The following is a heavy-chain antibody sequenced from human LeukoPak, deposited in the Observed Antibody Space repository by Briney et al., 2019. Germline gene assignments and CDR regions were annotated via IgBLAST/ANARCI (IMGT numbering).Heavy chain of an antibody. Sequence: PSETLSLTCTVSGGSISNYYWSWIRQPAGEGLEWIGRIYSSGSTNYNPSLKSRVTMSVDTSKNQFSLKLSSVTAADTAVYYCARDGPLDGSGSSYSFDIWGQGTRVTVSS. J-gene: IGHJ3*02. CDR2: IYSSGST. CDR3: ARDGPLDGSGSSYSFDI. D-gene: IGHD3-10*01. CDR1: GGSISNYY. V-gene: IGHV4-4*07.